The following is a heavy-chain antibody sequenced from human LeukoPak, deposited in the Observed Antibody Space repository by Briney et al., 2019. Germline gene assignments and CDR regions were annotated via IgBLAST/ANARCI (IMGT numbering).Heavy chain of an antibody. CDR1: GYTFTSYG. J-gene: IGHJ5*02. Sequence: VAPVKVSCKASGYTFTSYGISWVRQAPGQGLEWVGWISAYNGNTNYAQKLQGRVTMTTDTSTSTAYMELRSLRSDDTAVYYCARGFWFGDSKWFDPWGQGTLVTVSS. D-gene: IGHD3-10*01. CDR3: ARGFWFGDSKWFDP. V-gene: IGHV1-18*01. CDR2: ISAYNGNT.